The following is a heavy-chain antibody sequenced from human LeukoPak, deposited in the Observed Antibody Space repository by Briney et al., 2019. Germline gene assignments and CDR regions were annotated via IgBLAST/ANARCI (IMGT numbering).Heavy chain of an antibody. D-gene: IGHD1-20*01. CDR1: GFTVSSNY. V-gene: IGHV3-53*01. Sequence: GGSLRLSCAASGFTVSSNYMSWVRQAPGKGLEWVSVIYSGGSTYYADSVKGRFTISRDNSKNTLYLQMNSLSAEDTAVYYCASRSITGRADYWGPGTLVTVSS. CDR2: IYSGGST. J-gene: IGHJ4*02. CDR3: ASRSITGRADY.